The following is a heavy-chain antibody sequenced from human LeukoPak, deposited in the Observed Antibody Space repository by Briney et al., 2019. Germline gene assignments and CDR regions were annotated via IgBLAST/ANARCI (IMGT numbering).Heavy chain of an antibody. CDR2: IYYPGST. CDR1: GGSIGSYY. D-gene: IGHD6-6*01. Sequence: SETLSLTCTVSGGSIGSYYWSWIRQPPGKGLECIGYIYYPGSTNYNPSLKSRVTMSLDTSKNQFSLKLTSVTAADTAVYYCARGHGSSYRFDPWGQGTLDTVSS. V-gene: IGHV4-59*12. CDR3: ARGHGSSYRFDP. J-gene: IGHJ5*02.